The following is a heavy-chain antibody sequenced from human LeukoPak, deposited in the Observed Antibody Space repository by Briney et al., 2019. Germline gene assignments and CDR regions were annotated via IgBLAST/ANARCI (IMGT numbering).Heavy chain of an antibody. V-gene: IGHV3-23*01. D-gene: IGHD3-22*01. CDR3: AKERDSRGYFDY. J-gene: IGHJ4*02. Sequence: GGSLRLSCAASGFTFSIYAMSWVRQAPGKGLEWVSVISGSGDATYYADSVKGRFSISRDNSKNTVYLQMNSLRAEDTGIYYCAKERDSRGYFDYWGQGTLVTVSS. CDR2: ISGSGDAT. CDR1: GFTFSIYA.